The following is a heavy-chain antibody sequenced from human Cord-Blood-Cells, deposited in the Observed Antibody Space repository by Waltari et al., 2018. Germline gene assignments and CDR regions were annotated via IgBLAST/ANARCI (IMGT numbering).Heavy chain of an antibody. V-gene: IGHV4-38-2*02. D-gene: IGHD3-3*01. CDR3: ARDKGDYDFWSGYYFDY. CDR1: GYSLSSGYS. CDR2: IYHSGST. J-gene: IGHJ4*02. Sequence: QVQLQESGPGLVKPSETLSLTSAVSGYSLSSGYSWGRIRQPLGKGLEWIGSIYHSGSTYYNPSLKSRVTISVDTSKNQFSLKLSSVTAADTAVYYCARDKGDYDFWSGYYFDYWGQGTLVTVSS.